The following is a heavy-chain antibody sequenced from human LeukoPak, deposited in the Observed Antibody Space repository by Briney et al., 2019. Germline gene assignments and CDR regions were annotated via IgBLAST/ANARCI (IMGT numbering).Heavy chain of an antibody. CDR2: INPNSGGT. CDR1: GYTFTGYY. Sequence: GASVKVSCKASGYTFTGYYMHWVRQAPGQGLEWMGWINPNSGGTNYAQKFQGRVTMTRDTSISTAYMELSRLRSDDTAVYYCARDRKDCSGGSCQNFDYWGQGTLVTVSS. J-gene: IGHJ4*02. CDR3: ARDRKDCSGGSCQNFDY. V-gene: IGHV1-2*02. D-gene: IGHD2-15*01.